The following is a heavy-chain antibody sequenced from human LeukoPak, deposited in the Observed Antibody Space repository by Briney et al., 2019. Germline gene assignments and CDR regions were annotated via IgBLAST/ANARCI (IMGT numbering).Heavy chain of an antibody. V-gene: IGHV4-39*01. J-gene: IGHJ5*02. CDR1: GDSISSSSYY. CDR2: IYYSGRT. D-gene: IGHD1-26*01. CDR3: ARGGNNWFDP. Sequence: SETLSLTCTVSGDSISSSSYYWGWIRQPPGKGLEWIGSIYYSGRTYYNPSLKSRVTISVDTSKNQFSLKLSSVTAADTAVYYCARGGNNWFDPWGQGTLGTVSS.